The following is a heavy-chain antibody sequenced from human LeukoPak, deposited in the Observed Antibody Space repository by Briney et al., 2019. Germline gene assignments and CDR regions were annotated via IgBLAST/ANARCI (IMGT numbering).Heavy chain of an antibody. CDR2: IRYDGSNK. CDR3: AKDLGTYDYGDFDY. V-gene: IGHV3-30*02. D-gene: IGHD4-17*01. J-gene: IGHJ4*02. Sequence: PGGSLRLSCAASGFTFSSYAMHWVRQAPGKGLEWVAFIRYDGSNKYYADSVKGRFTISRDNSKNTLYLQMNSLRAEDTAVYYCAKDLGTYDYGDFDYWGQGTLVTVSS. CDR1: GFTFSSYA.